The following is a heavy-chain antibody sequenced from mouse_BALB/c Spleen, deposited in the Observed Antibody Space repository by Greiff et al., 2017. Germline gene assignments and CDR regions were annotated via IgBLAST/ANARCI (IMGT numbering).Heavy chain of an antibody. J-gene: IGHJ3*01. CDR2: ISYSGST. Sequence: EVQLVESGPGLVKPSQSLSLTCTVTGYSITSDYAWNWIRQFPGNKLEWMGYISYSGSTSYNPSLKSRISITRDTSKNQFFLQLNSVTTEDTATYYCAREEYGNYFAWFAYWGQGTLVTVSA. D-gene: IGHD2-1*01. CDR1: GYSITSDYA. V-gene: IGHV3-2*02. CDR3: AREEYGNYFAWFAY.